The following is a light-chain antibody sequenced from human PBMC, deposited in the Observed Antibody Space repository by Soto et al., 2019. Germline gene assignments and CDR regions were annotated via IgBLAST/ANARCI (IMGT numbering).Light chain of an antibody. Sequence: ALTQPASVSGSPGQSITISCTGTSSDVGGYNYVSWYQQHPGKAPKLMIYEVSNRPSGVPNRFSGSKSGNTASLTISGLQAEDEADYYCSSYTSSSTLVFGTGTKVTVL. CDR1: SSDVGGYNY. CDR3: SSYTSSSTLV. CDR2: EVS. J-gene: IGLJ1*01. V-gene: IGLV2-14*01.